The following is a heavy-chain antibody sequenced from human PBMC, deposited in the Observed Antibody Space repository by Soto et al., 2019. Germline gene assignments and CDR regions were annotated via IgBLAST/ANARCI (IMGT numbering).Heavy chain of an antibody. CDR2: INHSGST. D-gene: IGHD3-10*01. Sequence: QVQLQQWGAGLLKPSETLSLTCAVYGGSFSGYYWSWIRQPPGKGLEWIGEINHSGSTNYNPSLKSRVTISVDTSKNQFSLKLSSVTAADTAVYYCARAGGVRGVGAYYFDYWGQGTLVTVSS. CDR1: GGSFSGYY. CDR3: ARAGGVRGVGAYYFDY. J-gene: IGHJ4*02. V-gene: IGHV4-34*01.